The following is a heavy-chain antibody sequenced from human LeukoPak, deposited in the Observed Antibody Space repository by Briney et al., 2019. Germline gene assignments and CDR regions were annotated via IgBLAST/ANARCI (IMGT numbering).Heavy chain of an antibody. CDR2: INSDGSST. V-gene: IGHV3-74*01. Sequence: GESLKISCAASGFTFSSYWTHWVRQAPGKGLVWVSRINSDGSSTSYADSVKGRFTISRDNAKNTLYLQMNSLRAEDTAVYYCARNGIAAADYWGQGTLVTVSS. J-gene: IGHJ4*02. CDR3: ARNGIAAADY. CDR1: GFTFSSYW. D-gene: IGHD6-13*01.